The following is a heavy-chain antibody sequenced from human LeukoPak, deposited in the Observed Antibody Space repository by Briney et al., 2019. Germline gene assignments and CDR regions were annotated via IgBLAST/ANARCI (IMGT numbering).Heavy chain of an antibody. CDR2: IWYDGSNK. CDR3: ARDEIDGANRAAALDY. Sequence: PGGSLRLSCAASGFTFSSYGMHWVRQAPGKGLEWVAVIWYDGSNKYYADSVKGRFTISRDNSKNTLYLQMNSLRAEDTAVYSCARDEIDGANRAAALDYWGQGTLVTVSS. J-gene: IGHJ4*02. V-gene: IGHV3-33*01. CDR1: GFTFSSYG. D-gene: IGHD4/OR15-4a*01.